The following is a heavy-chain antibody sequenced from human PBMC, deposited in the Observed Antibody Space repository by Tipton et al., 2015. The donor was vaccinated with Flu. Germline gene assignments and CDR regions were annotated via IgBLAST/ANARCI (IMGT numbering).Heavy chain of an antibody. CDR3: ARGNFFESSGLFD. D-gene: IGHD3-22*01. Sequence: QLVQSGAEVKKPGASVKVSCKASGYTFTGYYMHWVRQAPGQGLGWMGRINPNSGGTNYAQKFQGRVTMTRDTSISTAYLEMRSLTSDDTAVYFCARGNFFESSGLFDWGQGTLVTVSS. J-gene: IGHJ4*02. CDR2: INPNSGGT. CDR1: GYTFTGYY. V-gene: IGHV1-2*06.